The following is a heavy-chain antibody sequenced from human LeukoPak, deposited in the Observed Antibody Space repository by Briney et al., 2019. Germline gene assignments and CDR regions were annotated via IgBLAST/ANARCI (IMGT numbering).Heavy chain of an antibody. V-gene: IGHV4-59*01. CDR2: ISFSGSN. Sequence: SETLSLTCTVSGASISNYYWSWIRQPPGKKLEWIAYISFSGSNNYNPSFKPRVTTSLDASKNQFSLKLSSVTAADTAVYYCARDQYHGSGTYAWFDPWGQGTLVTVSS. CDR1: GASISNYY. D-gene: IGHD3-10*01. J-gene: IGHJ5*02. CDR3: ARDQYHGSGTYAWFDP.